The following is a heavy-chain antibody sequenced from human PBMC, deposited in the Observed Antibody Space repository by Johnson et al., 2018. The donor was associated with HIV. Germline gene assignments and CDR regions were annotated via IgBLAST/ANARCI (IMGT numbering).Heavy chain of an antibody. CDR2: ISYDGSNK. J-gene: IGHJ3*02. V-gene: IGHV3-30*04. CDR3: ANFYTDNTLGLFGAFDI. CDR1: GFTFSSFA. Sequence: QVQLVESGGGLVQPGRSLRLSCAASGFTFSSFALHWVRQAPGKGLEWVALISYDGSNKYYADSVQGRFTISRDNSKNTLYLKMNSLRAEDTAVYYCANFYTDNTLGLFGAFDIWGQGTMVTVSS. D-gene: IGHD1-1*01.